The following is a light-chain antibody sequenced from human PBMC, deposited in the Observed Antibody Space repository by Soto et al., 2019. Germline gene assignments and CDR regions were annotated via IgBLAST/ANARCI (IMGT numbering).Light chain of an antibody. CDR3: QHYNSYSEA. V-gene: IGKV1-5*03. CDR1: QTISSW. Sequence: DIQMTQSPSTLSGSVGDRVTITCRASQTISSWLAWYQQKPGKAPKLLIHKASTLKRGVPSRFSGSGSGTEFTLTTSSLQPDDFATYYCQHYNSYSEALGQGTKVDIK. CDR2: KAS. J-gene: IGKJ1*01.